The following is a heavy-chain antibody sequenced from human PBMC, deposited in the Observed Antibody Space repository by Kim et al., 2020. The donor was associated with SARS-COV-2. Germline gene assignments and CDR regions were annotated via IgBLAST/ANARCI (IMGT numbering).Heavy chain of an antibody. Sequence: SVKVSCKASGGTFRRSTVGWVRQAPGQGLEWVGEIIPFLGTANHAQKLLGRVTITADDSTNTAYMELSSLRSEDTAVYYCARVGRPMECGSTSCFEFYY. CDR3: ARVGRPMECGSTSCFEFYY. CDR1: GGTFRRST. V-gene: IGHV1-69*13. J-gene: IGHJ6*01. CDR2: IIPFLGTA. D-gene: IGHD2-2*01.